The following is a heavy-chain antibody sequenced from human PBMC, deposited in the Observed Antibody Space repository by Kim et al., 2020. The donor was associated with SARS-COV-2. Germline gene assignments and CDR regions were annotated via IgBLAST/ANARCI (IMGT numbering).Heavy chain of an antibody. Sequence: SVKVSCKASGGTFSSYAISWVRQAPGQGLEWMGGIIPIFGTANYAQKFQGRVTITADKSTSTAYMELSSLRSEDTAVYYCASPSDYYDSSGYYAPFDYWGQGTLVTVSS. CDR1: GGTFSSYA. D-gene: IGHD3-22*01. CDR3: ASPSDYYDSSGYYAPFDY. V-gene: IGHV1-69*06. J-gene: IGHJ4*02. CDR2: IIPIFGTA.